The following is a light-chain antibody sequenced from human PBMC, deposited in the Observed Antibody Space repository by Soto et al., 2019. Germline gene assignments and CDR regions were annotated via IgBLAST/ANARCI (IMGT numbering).Light chain of an antibody. CDR3: HQYNNWPPMHT. CDR2: AAS. Sequence: IVMTQSPATLSVFPGERATLSCMASQSISNNLAWLQQKPGQAPRLLVYAASTRATGVPARFSGSGSGTDFTLTISSLQPEDFAVYYCHQYNNWPPMHTFGQGTKLEIK. V-gene: IGKV3-15*01. CDR1: QSISNN. J-gene: IGKJ2*01.